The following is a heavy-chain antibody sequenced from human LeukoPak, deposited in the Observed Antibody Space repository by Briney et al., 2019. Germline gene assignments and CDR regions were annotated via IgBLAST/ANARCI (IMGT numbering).Heavy chain of an antibody. CDR2: IWYDGSNK. CDR3: ARDGWSGWSRGWFDP. J-gene: IGHJ5*02. V-gene: IGHV3-33*01. Sequence: GSLRLSCAASGFTFSSYGMHWVRQAPGKGLEWVAVIWYDGSNKYYADSVKGRFTISRDNSKNTLYLQMNSLRAEDTAVYYCARDGWSGWSRGWFDPWGQGTLVTVSS. CDR1: GFTFSSYG. D-gene: IGHD6-19*01.